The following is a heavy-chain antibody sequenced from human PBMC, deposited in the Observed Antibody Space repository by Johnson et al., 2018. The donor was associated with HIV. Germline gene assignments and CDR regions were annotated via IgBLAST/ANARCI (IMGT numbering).Heavy chain of an antibody. CDR1: GFTFSSYG. CDR3: ASPLEAAAGPMDAFDF. J-gene: IGHJ3*01. CDR2: IWYDGSNK. Sequence: QVQLVESGGGVVQPGRSLRLSCAASGFTFSSYGMHWVRQAPGKGLEWVAVIWYDGSNKYYADSVKGRFTISRDNSKNTLYLQMNSLRAEDTAVYYCASPLEAAAGPMDAFDFWGQGTMVTVSS. D-gene: IGHD6-13*01. V-gene: IGHV3-33*01.